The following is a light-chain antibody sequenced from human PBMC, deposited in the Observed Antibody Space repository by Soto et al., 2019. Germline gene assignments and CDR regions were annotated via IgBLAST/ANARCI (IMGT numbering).Light chain of an antibody. CDR3: SSYAGSRTYVV. CDR1: SSDIGSYNL. CDR2: EAY. J-gene: IGLJ2*01. V-gene: IGLV2-23*01. Sequence: QSALTQPASVSGSPGQSITISCTGSSSDIGSYNLVSWYQKEPGKAPKLVIYEAYKRPSGVSARFSGSKSGNTASLTISGLQAEDEADYYCSSYAGSRTYVVFGGGTKLT.